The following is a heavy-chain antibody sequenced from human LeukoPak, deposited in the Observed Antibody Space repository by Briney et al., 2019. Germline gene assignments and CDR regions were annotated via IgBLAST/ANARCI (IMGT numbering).Heavy chain of an antibody. CDR2: ISYSGST. V-gene: IGHV4-39*01. J-gene: IGHJ6*02. CDR1: GGSISSSSNF. CDR3: ARHREDYGTAGVNWMDV. Sequence: PSETLSLTCTVSGGSISSSSNFWGWIRQPPGKGLEWIGSISYSGSTYYNPSLKSRVTISVDTSKNQFSLKLSPVTAADTAVYYCARHREDYGTAGVNWMDVWGQGTTVTVSS. D-gene: IGHD4-17*01.